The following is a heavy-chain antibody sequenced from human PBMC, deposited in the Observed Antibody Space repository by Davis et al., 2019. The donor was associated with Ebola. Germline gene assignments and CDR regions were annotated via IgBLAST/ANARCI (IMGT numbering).Heavy chain of an antibody. CDR3: ARLLYYYGMDV. CDR2: IYHSGST. Sequence: MPSETLSLTCAVSGGSISSGGYSWSWIRQPPGKGLEWIGYIYHSGSTDYNPSLKSRVTISVDRSKNQFSLKLSSVTAADTAVYYCARLLYYYGMDVWGQGTTVTVSS. J-gene: IGHJ6*02. CDR1: GGSISSGGYS. V-gene: IGHV4-30-2*01.